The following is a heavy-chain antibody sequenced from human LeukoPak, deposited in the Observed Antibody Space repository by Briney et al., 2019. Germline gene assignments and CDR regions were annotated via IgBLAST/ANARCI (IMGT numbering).Heavy chain of an antibody. CDR3: AADLHYYGSGSFGPTLYYFDY. D-gene: IGHD3-10*01. CDR1: GFTSTSSA. J-gene: IGHJ4*02. CDR2: IVVGSGNT. V-gene: IGHV1-58*01. Sequence: TSVKVSCKASGFTSTSSAVQWVRQARGQRLEWIGWIVVGSGNTNYAQKFQERVTITRDMSTSTAYMELSSLRSEDTAVYYCAADLHYYGSGSFGPTLYYFDYWGQGTLVTVSS.